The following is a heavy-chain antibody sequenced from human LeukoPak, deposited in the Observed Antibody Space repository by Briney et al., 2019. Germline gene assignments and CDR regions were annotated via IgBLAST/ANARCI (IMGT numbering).Heavy chain of an antibody. V-gene: IGHV3-66*01. CDR3: AREYRGEYYFAY. CDR1: GFTVSSNY. Sequence: GGSLRLSCAASGFTVSSNYMSWVRQAPGKGLELVSVIYSGGSTYYADSVKGRFTISRDNSKNTLYLQMNSLRAEDTAVYYCAREYRGEYYFAYWGQGTLVTVSS. CDR2: IYSGGST. D-gene: IGHD3-10*01. J-gene: IGHJ4*02.